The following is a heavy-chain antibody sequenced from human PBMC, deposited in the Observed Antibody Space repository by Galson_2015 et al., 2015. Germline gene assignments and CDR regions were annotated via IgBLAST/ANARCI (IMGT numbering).Heavy chain of an antibody. Sequence: SLRLSCAASGFTFSSYAMTWVRQAPGKGLEWVAVISGSGRNTYYADAVKGRFTISRDNSKNTLYLHMNSLRGDDTAVYHCAKGGAGDYCFYYYIDFWGKGTPVTVSS. CDR2: ISGSGRNT. CDR1: GFTFSSYA. D-gene: IGHD3-16*01. J-gene: IGHJ6*03. V-gene: IGHV3-23*01. CDR3: AKGGAGDYCFYYYIDF.